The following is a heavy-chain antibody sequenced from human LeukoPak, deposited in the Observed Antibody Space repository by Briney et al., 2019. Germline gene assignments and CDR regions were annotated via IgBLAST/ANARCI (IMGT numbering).Heavy chain of an antibody. CDR2: ISYDGSNK. V-gene: IGHV3-30-3*01. J-gene: IGHJ4*02. CDR1: GFTFSSYA. Sequence: PGGSLRLSCAASGFTFSSYATHWVRQAPGKGLEWVAVISYDGSNKYYADSVKGRFTISRDISKNTLYLQMNSLRAEDTAVYYCARDRFVDTGYFDYWGQGTLVTVSS. D-gene: IGHD5-18*01. CDR3: ARDRFVDTGYFDY.